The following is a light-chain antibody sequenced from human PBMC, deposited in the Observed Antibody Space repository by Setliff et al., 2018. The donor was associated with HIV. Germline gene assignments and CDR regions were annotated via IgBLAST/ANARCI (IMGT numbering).Light chain of an antibody. V-gene: IGLV2-14*03. Sequence: QSVLTQPASVSGSPGQSITISCTGASSDIGGYIYVSWYQQHPGKAPKLMIYDVSNRPSGVSDRFSGSKSGNTASLTISGLQAEDEADYYCSSYTSSSHVVFGGGTQLTVL. J-gene: IGLJ2*01. CDR2: DVS. CDR3: SSYTSSSHVV. CDR1: SSDIGGYIY.